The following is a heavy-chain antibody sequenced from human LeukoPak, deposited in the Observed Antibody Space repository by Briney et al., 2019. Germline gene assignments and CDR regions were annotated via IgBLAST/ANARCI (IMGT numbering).Heavy chain of an antibody. J-gene: IGHJ3*02. Sequence: SETLSLTCAVYGGSFSGDYWSWIRQPPGTGLEWIGEINHSGSTNYNPSLKSRVTISVDTSKNQFSVKLSSVTAADTAVYYCARAAGSDAFDIWGQGTMVTVSS. CDR3: ARAAGSDAFDI. D-gene: IGHD6-13*01. V-gene: IGHV4-34*01. CDR1: GGSFSGDY. CDR2: INHSGST.